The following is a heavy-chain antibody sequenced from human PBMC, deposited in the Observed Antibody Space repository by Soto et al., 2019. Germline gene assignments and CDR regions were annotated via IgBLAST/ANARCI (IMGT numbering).Heavy chain of an antibody. CDR1: GGSISSYY. V-gene: IGHV4-59*01. D-gene: IGHD3-3*01. CDR3: VRGGYDFWSGDYLNWFDP. CDR2: IYYSGST. Sequence: PSETLSLTCTVSGGSISSYYWSWIRQPPGKGLEWSGYIYYSGSTNYNPSLKSRVTISVDTSKNQFSLKLSSVTAADTAVYYCVRGGYDFWSGDYLNWFDPWGQGTLVTVSS. J-gene: IGHJ5*02.